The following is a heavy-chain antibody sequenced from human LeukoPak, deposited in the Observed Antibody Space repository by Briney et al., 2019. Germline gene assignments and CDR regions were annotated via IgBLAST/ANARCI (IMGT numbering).Heavy chain of an antibody. Sequence: PGGSLRLSCAASGFTFRGYTMNWVRQAPGKGLEWVSSINGGSIYIYYADSLKGRFTISRDNAKNSLYLQMNSLRAEDTALYYCTRGGRFLDFWGQGILVTVSS. CDR1: GFTFRGYT. CDR2: INGGSIYI. V-gene: IGHV3-21*01. CDR3: TRGGRFLDF. J-gene: IGHJ4*02. D-gene: IGHD3-3*01.